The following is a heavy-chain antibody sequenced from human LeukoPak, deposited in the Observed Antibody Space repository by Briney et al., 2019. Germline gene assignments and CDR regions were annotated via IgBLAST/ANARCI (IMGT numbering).Heavy chain of an antibody. D-gene: IGHD3-9*01. Sequence: SETLSLTCTVSGGSISSSYWSWIRQPPGEGLEWIGYIYHSGSTNYSPSLKSRVTISVDTSKNQFSLKVSSVTAADPAVYYCARIDSAYYFGMDVWGQGTTVIVSS. CDR1: GGSISSSY. CDR2: IYHSGST. V-gene: IGHV4-59*01. J-gene: IGHJ6*02. CDR3: ARIDSAYYFGMDV.